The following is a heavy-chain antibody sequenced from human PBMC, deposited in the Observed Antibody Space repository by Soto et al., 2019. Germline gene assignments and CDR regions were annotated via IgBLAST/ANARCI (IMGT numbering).Heavy chain of an antibody. CDR1: GYTFTSYD. D-gene: IGHD4-17*01. CDR3: ARRLRWKYNWFDP. Sequence: QVQLVQSGAEVKKPGSSVKVSCKASGYTFTSYDINWVRQATGQGLEWMGWMNPNSGNTGYAQKFQGRVTMTRNTSISTTYMELSSLRSEDTAVYYCARRLRWKYNWFDPWGQGTLVTVSS. J-gene: IGHJ5*02. CDR2: MNPNSGNT. V-gene: IGHV1-8*01.